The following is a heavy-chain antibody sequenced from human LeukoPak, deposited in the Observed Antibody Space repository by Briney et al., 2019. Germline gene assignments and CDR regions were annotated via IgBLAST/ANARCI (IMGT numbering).Heavy chain of an antibody. J-gene: IGHJ4*02. D-gene: IGHD1-26*01. CDR1: GFTFSSYW. Sequence: RGSLRLSCAASGFTFSSYWMHWVCQVPGKGLVWVSRITSDGSSTNYADSVKGRFTISRGNAKNTLYLQMNSLRAEDTAVYYCEATGVGGYWGQGTLVTVSS. CDR2: ITSDGSST. V-gene: IGHV3-74*01. CDR3: EATGVGGY.